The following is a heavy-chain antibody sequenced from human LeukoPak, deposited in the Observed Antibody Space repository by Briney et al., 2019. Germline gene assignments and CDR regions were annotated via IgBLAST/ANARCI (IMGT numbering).Heavy chain of an antibody. CDR1: GGSISNSTNF. CDR3: ARAFSSGWYEYYFDY. V-gene: IGHV4-39*07. CDR2: LYHSGST. D-gene: IGHD6-13*01. Sequence: SGTLSLTCTVSGGSISNSTNFWGWIRQPPGKEMEWIGSLYHSGSTNYNPSLKSRVTISVDTSKNQFSLKLSSVTAADTAVYYCARAFSSGWYEYYFDYWGQGTLVTVSS. J-gene: IGHJ4*02.